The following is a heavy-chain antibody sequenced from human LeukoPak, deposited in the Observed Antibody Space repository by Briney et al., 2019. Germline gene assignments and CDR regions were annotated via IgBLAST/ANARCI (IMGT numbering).Heavy chain of an antibody. V-gene: IGHV4-59*01. CDR2: IYYSGST. Sequence: SETLSLTCTVSGGSISSYYWSWIRQPPGKGLEWIGYIYYSGSTNYNPSPKSRVTISVDTSKNQFSLKLSSVTAADTAVYYCARGTAAGTTGIDYWGQGTLVTVSS. D-gene: IGHD6-13*01. CDR1: GGSISSYY. J-gene: IGHJ4*02. CDR3: ARGTAAGTTGIDY.